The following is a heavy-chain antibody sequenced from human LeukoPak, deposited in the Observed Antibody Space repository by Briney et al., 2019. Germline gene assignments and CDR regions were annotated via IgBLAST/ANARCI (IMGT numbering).Heavy chain of an antibody. CDR1: GGSISSGGYY. CDR2: IYYSGST. Sequence: SQTLSLTCTVSGGSISSGGYYWSWIRQHPGKGLEWIGYIYYSGSTYYNPSLKSRVTISVDTSKNQFSLKLSSVTAADTAVYYCARSRGGWGYYYYYGMDVWGQGTTVTVSS. D-gene: IGHD3-16*01. CDR3: ARSRGGWGYYYYYGMDV. J-gene: IGHJ6*02. V-gene: IGHV4-31*03.